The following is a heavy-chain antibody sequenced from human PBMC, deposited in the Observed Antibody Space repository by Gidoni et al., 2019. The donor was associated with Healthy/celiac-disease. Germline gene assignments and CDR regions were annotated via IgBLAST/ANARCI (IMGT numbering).Heavy chain of an antibody. CDR2: IIPIFGTA. CDR3: ASNYLDSSLS. CDR1: GGTFSSYA. V-gene: IGHV1-69*01. D-gene: IGHD3-22*01. J-gene: IGHJ4*02. Sequence: QVQLVQSGAEVKKPGSSVTLSCKASGGTFSSYAISWVRQAPGQGLEWMGGIIPIFGTANYAQKFQGRDTITADESTSTAYMELSSLRAEDTAVYYCASNYLDSSLSWGQGTLVTVSS.